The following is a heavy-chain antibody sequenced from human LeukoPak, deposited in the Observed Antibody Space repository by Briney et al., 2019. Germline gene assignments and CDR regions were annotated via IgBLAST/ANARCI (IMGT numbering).Heavy chain of an antibody. V-gene: IGHV1-69*02. D-gene: IGHD3-22*01. J-gene: IGHJ4*02. CDR2: IIPILGIA. Sequence: SVKVSCKASGGTFSSYTISWVRQAPGQGLEWMGRIIPILGIANYAQKFQGRVTITADKSTSTAYMELSSLRSEDTAVYYCATRVDSSSYYLDYWGQGTLVTVSS. CDR3: ATRVDSSSYYLDY. CDR1: GGTFSSYT.